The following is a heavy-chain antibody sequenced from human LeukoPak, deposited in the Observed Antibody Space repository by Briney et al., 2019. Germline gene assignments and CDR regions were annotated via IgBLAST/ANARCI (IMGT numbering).Heavy chain of an antibody. CDR2: MNPNSDNT. V-gene: IGHV1-8*01. CDR3: ARGRYCSSTSCYWWDYYYYGMDV. Sequence: ASVKVSCKASGYTFTSYDINWVRQATGQGLEWMGWMNPNSDNTGYAQKFQGRVTMTRNTPISTAYMELSSLRSEDTAVYYCARGRYCSSTSCYWWDYYYYGMDVWGQGTTVTVSS. J-gene: IGHJ6*02. CDR1: GYTFTSYD. D-gene: IGHD2-2*01.